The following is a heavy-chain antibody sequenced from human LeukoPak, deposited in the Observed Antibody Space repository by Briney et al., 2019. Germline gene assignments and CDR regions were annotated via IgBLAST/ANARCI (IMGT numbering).Heavy chain of an antibody. CDR3: ANPQSRGYDYLDY. CDR2: ISIDGSEK. D-gene: IGHD5-12*01. J-gene: IGHJ4*02. V-gene: IGHV3-30*18. Sequence: GGSLRLSCAASGFTFRNYGMHWVRQAPGKGLEWVAVISIDGSEKYYADSVKGRFTISRDNSKNTLYLQMNSLRGDDTAVYYCANPQSRGYDYLDYWGQGTLVTVSS. CDR1: GFTFRNYG.